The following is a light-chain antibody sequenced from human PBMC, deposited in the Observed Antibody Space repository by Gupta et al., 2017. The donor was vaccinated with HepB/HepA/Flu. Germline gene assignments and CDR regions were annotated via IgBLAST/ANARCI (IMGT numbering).Light chain of an antibody. J-gene: IGKJ4*01. CDR1: QGISSY. CDR3: QQYYSYPQLT. CDR2: AAS. V-gene: IGKV1-8*01. Sequence: AIRMTQSPSSFSASTGDRVTITCRASQGISSYLAWYQQKPGKAPKLLIYAASTLQSGVPSRFSGSGSGTDFTLTTSCLQSEDFATYYCQQYYSYPQLTFGGGTKVEIK.